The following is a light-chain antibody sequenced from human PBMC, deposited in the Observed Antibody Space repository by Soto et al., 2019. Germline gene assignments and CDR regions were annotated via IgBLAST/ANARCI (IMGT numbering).Light chain of an antibody. CDR1: QSLLYSNGYNY. CDR3: MQGLQDLT. J-gene: IGKJ5*01. Sequence: IVITQSPLSLPVTPGEPASISCSSSQSLLYSNGYNYLDWYLQRPGQSPQLLIYLGSNRAPGVPDRFSGSGSGTDFTLKISRVEAEDVGVYYCMQGLQDLTFGQGTRLEIK. CDR2: LGS. V-gene: IGKV2-28*01.